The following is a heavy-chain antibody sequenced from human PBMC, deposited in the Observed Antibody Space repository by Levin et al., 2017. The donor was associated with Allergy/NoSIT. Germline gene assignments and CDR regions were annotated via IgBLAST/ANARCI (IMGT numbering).Heavy chain of an antibody. CDR2: ISYDGSNK. CDR3: ARGSRVVIRKCHFDY. V-gene: IGHV3-30-3*01. D-gene: IGHD3-3*01. J-gene: IGHJ4*02. Sequence: GGSLRLSCAASGFTFSSYAMHWVRQAPGKGLEWVAVISYDGSNKYYADSVKGRFTISRDNSKNTLYLKMNSLRAEDTAVYYCARGSRVVIRKCHFDYWGQGTLVTVSS. CDR1: GFTFSSYA.